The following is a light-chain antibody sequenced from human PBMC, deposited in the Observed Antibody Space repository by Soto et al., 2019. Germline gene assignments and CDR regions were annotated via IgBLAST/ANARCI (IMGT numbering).Light chain of an antibody. CDR2: AAS. CDR1: QSISSY. CDR3: QQSYSTPPWT. J-gene: IGKJ1*01. Sequence: DIQMTQSPSSLSASVGDRVTITCRASQSISSYLNWYQQKPGKAPKLLIYAASSLQSGVPSRFSSSGSGTDFTLPISSLQPEDFATYYCQQSYSTPPWTFGQGTKV. V-gene: IGKV1-39*01.